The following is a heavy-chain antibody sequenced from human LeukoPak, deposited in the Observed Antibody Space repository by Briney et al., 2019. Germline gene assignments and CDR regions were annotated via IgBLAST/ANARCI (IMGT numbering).Heavy chain of an antibody. Sequence: GGSLRLSCAASGFTFSSYAMSWVRQAPGKGLKWVSGISSSGGSTYYADSVKGRFTISRDNAKNSLYLQMNSLRAEDTAVYYCARDNWVATPGLLDPWGQGTLVTVSP. CDR3: ARDNWVATPGLLDP. CDR1: GFTFSSYA. CDR2: ISSSGGST. J-gene: IGHJ5*02. V-gene: IGHV3-23*01. D-gene: IGHD2-21*02.